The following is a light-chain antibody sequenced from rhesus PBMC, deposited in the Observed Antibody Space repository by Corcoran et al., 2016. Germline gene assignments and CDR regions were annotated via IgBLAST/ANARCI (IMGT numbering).Light chain of an antibody. J-gene: IGKJ2*01. CDR2: KAS. V-gene: IGKV1-74*01. CDR1: ENVNNY. CDR3: QHGYGTPYT. Sequence: DIQMTQSPSSLSASVGDRVSITCRASENVNNYLNWYHQKPGKAPKLLIYKASTVQSGVPSRFRGSGSGTDYTFTISSLQPEDVATYYCQHGYGTPYTFGQGTKVEIK.